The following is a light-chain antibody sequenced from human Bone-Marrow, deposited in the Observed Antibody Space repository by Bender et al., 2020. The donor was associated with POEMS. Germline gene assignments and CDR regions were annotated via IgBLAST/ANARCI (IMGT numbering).Light chain of an antibody. CDR1: SSDVGGYNY. V-gene: IGLV2-14*03. J-gene: IGLJ1*01. Sequence: QSALTQPASLSGSPGQSITISCTGSSSDVGGYNYVSWYQHRPGTAPKLIIFDVTTRPSGVSLRFSGSKSDNTASLTVSGLQAEDEADYYCSAYASSNTFYVFGTGTKVTVL. CDR2: DVT. CDR3: SAYASSNTFYV.